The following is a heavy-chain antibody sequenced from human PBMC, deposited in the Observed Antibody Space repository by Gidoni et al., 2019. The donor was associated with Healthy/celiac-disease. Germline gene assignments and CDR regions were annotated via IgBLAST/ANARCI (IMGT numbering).Heavy chain of an antibody. CDR1: GFTFSSYW. Sequence: EVKLVESGGGLVQPGGSLRLSCAASGFTFSSYWMSWVRQAPGKGLEWVANIKQDGSEKYYVDSVKGRFTISRDNAKNSLYLQMNILRAEDTAVYYCAIPPRGNYYDFWSGSNWFDPWGQGTLVTVSS. D-gene: IGHD3-3*01. J-gene: IGHJ5*02. V-gene: IGHV3-7*03. CDR2: IKQDGSEK. CDR3: AIPPRGNYYDFWSGSNWFDP.